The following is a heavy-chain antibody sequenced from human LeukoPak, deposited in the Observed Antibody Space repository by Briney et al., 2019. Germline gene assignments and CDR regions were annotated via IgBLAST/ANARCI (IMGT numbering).Heavy chain of an antibody. V-gene: IGHV3-7*03. CDR3: ARELRNNWFDP. J-gene: IGHJ5*02. CDR2: IKQDGSEK. CDR1: GFTFSSNW. Sequence: GGSLRLSCAASGFTFSSNWMSWVRQAPGKGLEWVANIKQDGSEKYYVDSVKGRFTISRDNAKNSLYLQMNSLRAEDTAVYYCARELRNNWFDPWGQGTLVTVSS.